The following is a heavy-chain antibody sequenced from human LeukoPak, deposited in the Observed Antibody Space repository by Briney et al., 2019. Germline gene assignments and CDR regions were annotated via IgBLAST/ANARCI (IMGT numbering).Heavy chain of an antibody. Sequence: PGGSLRLSCAASGFTFSSYGMHWVRQAPGKGLEWVAFIRYDGSNKYYADPVKGRFTISRDNSKNTLYLQMNSLRAEDTAVYYCAKDPAARPLRLVTDDAFDIWGQGTMVTVSS. CDR2: IRYDGSNK. CDR1: GFTFSSYG. CDR3: AKDPAARPLRLVTDDAFDI. J-gene: IGHJ3*02. V-gene: IGHV3-30*02. D-gene: IGHD3-9*01.